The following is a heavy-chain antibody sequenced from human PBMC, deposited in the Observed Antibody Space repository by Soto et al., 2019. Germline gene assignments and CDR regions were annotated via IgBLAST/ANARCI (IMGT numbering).Heavy chain of an antibody. CDR1: AGSISTGTYY. CDR3: ARQEGGRYCREYFQH. D-gene: IGHD1-1*01. CDR2: IYYSGST. J-gene: IGHJ1*01. Sequence: SETLPLTSTVSAGSISTGTYYWGWIRQPPGKGLEWIGSIYYSGSTYYNPSLKSRVTISVDTSKNQFSLKLSSVTAADTAVYYCARQEGGRYCREYFQHWGQGTLVTVS. V-gene: IGHV4-39*01.